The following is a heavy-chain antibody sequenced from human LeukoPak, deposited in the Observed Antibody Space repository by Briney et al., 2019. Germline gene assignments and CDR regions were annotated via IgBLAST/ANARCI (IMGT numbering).Heavy chain of an antibody. V-gene: IGHV3-30-3*01. CDR3: ARGSVILTGYYWDY. Sequence: PGGSLRLSCAASGFTFSSYAMHWVRQAPGKGLEWVAVISYDGSNKYYADSVKGRFTISRDNSKNTLYLQMNSLRAEDTAVYYCARGSVILTGYYWDYWGQGTLVTVSS. J-gene: IGHJ4*02. D-gene: IGHD3-9*01. CDR1: GFTFSSYA. CDR2: ISYDGSNK.